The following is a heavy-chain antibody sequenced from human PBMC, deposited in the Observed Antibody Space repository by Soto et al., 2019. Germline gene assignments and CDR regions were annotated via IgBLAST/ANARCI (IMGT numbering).Heavy chain of an antibody. CDR2: ISYDGSNR. J-gene: IGHJ4*02. CDR1: GFTFSSYA. V-gene: IGHV3-30-3*01. CDR3: ARGDCSSTSCYKDPPY. D-gene: IGHD2-2*02. Sequence: PGGSLRLSCAASGFTFSSYAMHWVRQAPGKGLEWVALISYDGSNRYYADSAKGRFTISRDNSKNTLYLQMNSLRAEDTAVHYCARGDCSSTSCYKDPPYWGQGTLVTVSS.